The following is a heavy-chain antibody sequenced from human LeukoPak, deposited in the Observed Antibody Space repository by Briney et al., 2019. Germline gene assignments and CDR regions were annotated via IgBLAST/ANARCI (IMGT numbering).Heavy chain of an antibody. D-gene: IGHD2/OR15-2a*01. V-gene: IGHV4-4*09. CDR3: ATSPGGFYFEYYFDY. J-gene: IGHJ4*02. CDR2: ISTGGST. CDR1: GGSISSFY. Sequence: SETLSLTCTVSGGSISSFYWSWLRQPPGQGLEWIGYISTGGSTNYNPSLKSRVTISVDTSKNQFSLNLDSVTAADTAVYYCATSPGGFYFEYYFDYWGQGTLVTVSS.